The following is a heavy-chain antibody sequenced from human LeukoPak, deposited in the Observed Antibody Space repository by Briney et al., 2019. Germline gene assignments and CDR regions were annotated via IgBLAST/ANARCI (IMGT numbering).Heavy chain of an antibody. D-gene: IGHD1-26*01. CDR3: ARRRDSGSYIDF. V-gene: IGHV5-51*01. Sequence: PGESLKISCKGSGYKFNAYWIAWVRQMPGKGLEWMGIIYPGDSATRYSPSFQGQVTISADKSIGTAYLQWSSLKASDTAMYYCARRRDSGSYIDFWGQGTLVTVSS. CDR2: IYPGDSAT. CDR1: GYKFNAYW. J-gene: IGHJ4*02.